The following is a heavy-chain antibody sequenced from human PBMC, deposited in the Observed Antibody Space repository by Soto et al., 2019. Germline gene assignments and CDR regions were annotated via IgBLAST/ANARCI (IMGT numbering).Heavy chain of an antibody. CDR3: ASGWFGEFVYYFDY. J-gene: IGHJ4*02. CDR2: IFAHNGNT. D-gene: IGHD3-10*01. Sequence: QVQLVQSGAEVKKPGASVKVSCKASGYTFTSYGISWVRQAPGQGLEWMGWIFAHNGNTNYAQKLQGRVTMTTDTSSSPAYMELRSLGSDDTAVYYCASGWFGEFVYYFDYWGQGTLVTVSS. CDR1: GYTFTSYG. V-gene: IGHV1-18*01.